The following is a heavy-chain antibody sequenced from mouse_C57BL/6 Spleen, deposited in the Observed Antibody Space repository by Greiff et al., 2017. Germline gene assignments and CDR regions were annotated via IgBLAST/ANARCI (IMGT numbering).Heavy chain of an antibody. V-gene: IGHV1-26*01. CDR1: GYTFTDYY. J-gene: IGHJ4*01. Sequence: EVQLQQSGPELVKPGASVKISCKASGYTFTDYYMNWVKQSHGKSLEWIGDINPNNGGTSYNQKFKGKATLTVDKSSSTAYMELRSLTSEDSAVYYCARYYYDYDSHAMDYWGQGTSVTVSS. CDR3: ARYYYDYDSHAMDY. D-gene: IGHD2-4*01. CDR2: INPNNGGT.